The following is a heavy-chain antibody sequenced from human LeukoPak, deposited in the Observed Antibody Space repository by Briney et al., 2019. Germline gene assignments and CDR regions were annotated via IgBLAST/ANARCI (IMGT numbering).Heavy chain of an antibody. CDR2: ISQNGDS. CDR1: GGSLSFYY. Sequence: SETLSLTCGVSGGSLSFYYWSWIRQSPGKGLEWIAEISQNGDSNYNMSLKSRVTISLDKSKNQVSLKLSSVTAADTAVYYCARGVQAAAGPNWFDPWGQGTLVTVSS. J-gene: IGHJ5*02. V-gene: IGHV4-34*01. CDR3: ARGVQAAAGPNWFDP. D-gene: IGHD6-13*01.